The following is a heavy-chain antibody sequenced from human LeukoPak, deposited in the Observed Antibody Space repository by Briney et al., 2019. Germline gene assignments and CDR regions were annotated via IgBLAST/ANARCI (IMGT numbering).Heavy chain of an antibody. CDR2: IKGDGSYK. D-gene: IGHD3-22*01. Sequence: GGSLRLSCAASGFTFSNYWMSWVRQAPGKGLEWVANIKGDGSYKYYVDSVKGRFTISRDNAKSSLNLQMNTLRAEDTAVYYCATSSDSSGNDWGQGTLVTVSS. V-gene: IGHV3-7*03. CDR3: ATSSDSSGND. CDR1: GFTFSNYW. J-gene: IGHJ4*02.